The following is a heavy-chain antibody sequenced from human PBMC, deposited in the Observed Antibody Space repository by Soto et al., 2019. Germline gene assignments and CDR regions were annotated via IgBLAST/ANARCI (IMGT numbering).Heavy chain of an antibody. CDR2: IYYSGST. J-gene: IGHJ3*02. CDR1: GGSVSSGSHY. CDR3: ARERGYCSSTSCYKNAFDI. V-gene: IGHV4-61*01. D-gene: IGHD2-2*02. Sequence: SETLSLTCTVSGGSVSSGSHYWSWIRQPPGKGLEWIGYIYYSGSTNYNPSLKSRVTISVDTSKNQFSLKLSSVTAADTAVYYCARERGYCSSTSCYKNAFDIWGQGTMVTVSS.